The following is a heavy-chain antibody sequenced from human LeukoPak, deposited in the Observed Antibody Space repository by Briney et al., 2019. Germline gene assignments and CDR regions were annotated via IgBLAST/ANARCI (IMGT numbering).Heavy chain of an antibody. D-gene: IGHD1-1*01. CDR3: ARGDWKVELSY. V-gene: IGHV4-39*01. CDR2: IYYSGST. Sequence: SETLSLTCAVSGGSLSSSSYSWGWIRQPPGKGLEWIGSIYYSGSTYYNPSLKSRVTISVDTSKNQFSLKLRSVTAADTAVYYCARGDWKVELSYWGQGTLVTVSS. CDR1: GGSLSSSSYS. J-gene: IGHJ4*02.